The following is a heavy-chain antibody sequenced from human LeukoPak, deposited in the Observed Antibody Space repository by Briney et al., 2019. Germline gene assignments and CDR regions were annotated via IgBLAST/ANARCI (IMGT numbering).Heavy chain of an antibody. J-gene: IGHJ4*02. D-gene: IGHD3-22*01. CDR2: ISYDGSNK. Sequence: GRSLRLSCAASGFTFSSYGMHWVRQAPGKGLEWVAVISYDGSNKYYADSVKGRFTISRDNSKNTLYLQMNSLRAEDTAVYYCARVRYYYDSSGSLADYWGQGTLVTVSS. V-gene: IGHV3-30*03. CDR1: GFTFSSYG. CDR3: ARVRYYYDSSGSLADY.